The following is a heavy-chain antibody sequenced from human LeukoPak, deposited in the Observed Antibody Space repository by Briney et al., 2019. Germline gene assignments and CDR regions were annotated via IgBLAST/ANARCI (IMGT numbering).Heavy chain of an antibody. V-gene: IGHV3-21*06. CDR3: ARDPAEADC. CDR1: GFTFSGYA. Sequence: PGGSLRLSCAASGFTFSGYAMNWVRQAPGKGLERVSSINGGGNTFYADSVKGRFAISRDNAKNSLYLQMNGLRAEDTAVYYCARDPAEADCWGQGTLVTVSS. J-gene: IGHJ4*02. CDR2: INGGGNT.